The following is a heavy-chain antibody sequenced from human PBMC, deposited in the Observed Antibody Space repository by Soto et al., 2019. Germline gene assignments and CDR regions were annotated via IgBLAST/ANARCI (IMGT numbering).Heavy chain of an antibody. V-gene: IGHV3-23*01. CDR2: ISGSGGST. J-gene: IGHJ4*02. CDR3: AKWERETSYYFDY. D-gene: IGHD1-26*01. CDR1: GFTFSSYA. Sequence: GGSLRLSCAASGFTFSSYAMSWVRQAPGKGLEWVSGISGSGGSTYYVDSVKGRFTISRDNSKNTLYLQMNSLRAEDTAVYYCAKWERETSYYFDYWGQGTLVTVSS.